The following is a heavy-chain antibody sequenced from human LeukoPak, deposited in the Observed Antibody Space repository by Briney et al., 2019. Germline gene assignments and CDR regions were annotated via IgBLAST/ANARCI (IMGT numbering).Heavy chain of an antibody. D-gene: IGHD1-26*01. CDR2: IYHSGST. J-gene: IGHJ4*02. CDR1: GGSISSSNW. CDR3: ARRKWELNYYFDY. V-gene: IGHV4-4*02. Sequence: SGTLSLTCAVSGGSISSSNWWSWVRQPPGKGLEWIGEIYHSGSTNYNPSLKSRVTISVDTSKNQFSLKLSSVTAADTAVYYCARRKWELNYYFDYWGQGTLVTVSS.